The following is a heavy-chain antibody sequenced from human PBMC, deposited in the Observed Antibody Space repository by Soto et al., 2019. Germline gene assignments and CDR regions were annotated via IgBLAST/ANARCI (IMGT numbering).Heavy chain of an antibody. D-gene: IGHD3-3*01. CDR2: IYYSGST. CDR1: GGSISSGGYY. V-gene: IGHV4-31*03. CDR3: ARGSRAIFGVVISPYYYYYYMDV. Sequence: TSETLSLTCTVSGGSISSGGYYWSWIRQHPGKGLEWIGYIYYSGSTYYNPSLKSRVTISVDTSKNQFSLKLSSVTAADTAVYYCARGSRAIFGVVISPYYYYYYMDVWGKGTTVTVSS. J-gene: IGHJ6*03.